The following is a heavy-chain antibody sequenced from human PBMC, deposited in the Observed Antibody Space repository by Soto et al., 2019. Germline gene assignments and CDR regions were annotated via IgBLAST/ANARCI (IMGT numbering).Heavy chain of an antibody. Sequence: QVQLQESGPGLVKPSETLSLTCTVSGGSISSYYWSWIRQPPGKGLEWIGYIYYSGSTNDNPSLKSRVTIPVDTTKNLFSQKLSSVTAADTAVYYCARVWFGATYYFDYWGQGTLVTVSS. V-gene: IGHV4-59*01. CDR3: ARVWFGATYYFDY. CDR1: GGSISSYY. J-gene: IGHJ4*02. D-gene: IGHD3-10*01. CDR2: IYYSGST.